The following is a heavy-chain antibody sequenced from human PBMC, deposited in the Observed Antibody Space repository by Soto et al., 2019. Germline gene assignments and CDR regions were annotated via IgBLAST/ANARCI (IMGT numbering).Heavy chain of an antibody. CDR1: GGSISSYY. CDR2: IYYSGST. D-gene: IGHD4-17*01. J-gene: IGHJ6*03. V-gene: IGHV4-59*08. Sequence: SETLSLTCTVSGGSISSYYWSWIRQPPGKGLEWIGYIYYSGSTNYNPSLKSRVTISVDTSKNQFSLKLSSVTAADTAVYYCARSQTVTFYMDVWGKGTTVTVSS. CDR3: ARSQTVTFYMDV.